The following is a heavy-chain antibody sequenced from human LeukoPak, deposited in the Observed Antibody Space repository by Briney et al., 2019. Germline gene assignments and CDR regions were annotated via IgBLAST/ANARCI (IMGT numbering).Heavy chain of an antibody. D-gene: IGHD3-22*01. J-gene: IGHJ4*02. V-gene: IGHV3-30*04. CDR1: GFTFRSYA. Sequence: GGALRLSCAASGFTFRSYATHSVRPAPGTGLEGGAVISYDGSNKYYADSAKGRFTLSRDKSKNTLYLQKKISRALNTAVYITAREFGSGYYSPPPYWGQGTLVTVSS. CDR3: AREFGSGYYSPPPY. CDR2: ISYDGSNK.